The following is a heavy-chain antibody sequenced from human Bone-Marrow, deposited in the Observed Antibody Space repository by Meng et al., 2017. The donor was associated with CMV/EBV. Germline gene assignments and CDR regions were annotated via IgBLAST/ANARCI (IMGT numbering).Heavy chain of an antibody. J-gene: IGHJ4*02. D-gene: IGHD3-3*01. CDR1: GFTFSNAW. Sequence: GESLKISCAASGFTFSNAWMSWDRQAPGKGLGWVGRIERKTDGGTTDYAAPVKGRFTISRDDSKNTLYLQMYSLKTEDTAVSYWTTETPITIFGVVSLDYWGQGTLVTVSS. V-gene: IGHV3-15*04. CDR3: TTETPITIFGVVSLDY. CDR2: IERKTDGGTT.